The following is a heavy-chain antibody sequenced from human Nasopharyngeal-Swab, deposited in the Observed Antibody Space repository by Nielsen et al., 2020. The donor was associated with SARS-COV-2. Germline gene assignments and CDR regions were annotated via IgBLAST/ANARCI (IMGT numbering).Heavy chain of an antibody. V-gene: IGHV1-18*01. CDR3: ARMYYDILTGWYYYYGMDV. CDR2: ISAYNGNT. D-gene: IGHD3-9*01. Sequence: WVRQAPGQGLEWMGWISAYNGNTNYAQKLQGRVTMTTGTSTSTAYMELRSLRSDDTAVYYCARMYYDILTGWYYYYGMDVWGQGTTVTVSS. J-gene: IGHJ6*02.